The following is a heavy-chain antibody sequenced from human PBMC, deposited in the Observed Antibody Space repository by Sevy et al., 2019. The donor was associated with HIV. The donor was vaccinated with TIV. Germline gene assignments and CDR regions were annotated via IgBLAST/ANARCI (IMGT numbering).Heavy chain of an antibody. Sequence: GGSLRLSCAASGFTFSSYGMHWVRQAPGKGLEWVAVIWYDGSNKYYADSVKGRFTISRDNSKNTLYLQMNSLRAEDTAVYYCARDPGDLYSNYFQINAIDYWGQGTLVTVSS. CDR2: IWYDGSNK. J-gene: IGHJ4*02. D-gene: IGHD4-4*01. CDR1: GFTFSSYG. V-gene: IGHV3-33*01. CDR3: ARDPGDLYSNYFQINAIDY.